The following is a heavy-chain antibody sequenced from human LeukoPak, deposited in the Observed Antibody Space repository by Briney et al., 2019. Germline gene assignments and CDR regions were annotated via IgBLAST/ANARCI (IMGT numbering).Heavy chain of an antibody. V-gene: IGHV3-23*01. Sequence: TGGSLRLSCAASGFTFSSYAMSWVRQAPGKGLEWVSAISGSGGSTYYADSVKGRFTISRDNSKNTLYLQMNSLRAEDTAVYYCATLVGLPGHFDAFDIWGQGTMVTVSS. CDR3: ATLVGLPGHFDAFDI. CDR2: ISGSGGST. D-gene: IGHD5-12*01. J-gene: IGHJ3*02. CDR1: GFTFSSYA.